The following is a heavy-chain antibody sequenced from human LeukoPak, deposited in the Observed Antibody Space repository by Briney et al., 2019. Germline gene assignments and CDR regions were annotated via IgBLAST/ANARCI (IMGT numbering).Heavy chain of an antibody. J-gene: IGHJ4*02. V-gene: IGHV3-7*01. CDR3: ARDKIRYSYGDYFDY. D-gene: IGHD5-18*01. CDR1: GFTFSDSA. Sequence: GGSLRLSCAASGFTFSDSAIHWVRQASGKGLEWVANIKQDGSEKNYVDSVKGRFIISRDNSKNTLYLQMNSLRAEDTAVYYCARDKIRYSYGDYFDYWGQGTLVTVSS. CDR2: IKQDGSEK.